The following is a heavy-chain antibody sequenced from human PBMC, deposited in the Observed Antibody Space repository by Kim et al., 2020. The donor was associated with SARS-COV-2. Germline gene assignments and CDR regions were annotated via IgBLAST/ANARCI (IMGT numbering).Heavy chain of an antibody. V-gene: IGHV3-53*01. J-gene: IGHJ4*02. CDR3: GGLDFGDDD. Sequence: GYPYYAGSVKGRFTITRDNSESTLYLQMNSLRADDTAVYYCGGLDFGDDDWGQGTLVTVSS. D-gene: IGHD4-17*01. CDR2: GYP.